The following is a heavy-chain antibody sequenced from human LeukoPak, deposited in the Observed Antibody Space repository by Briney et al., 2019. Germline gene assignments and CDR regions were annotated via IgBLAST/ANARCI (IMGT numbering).Heavy chain of an antibody. D-gene: IGHD3-16*01. CDR3: TKYGGSTRDKYYFDY. V-gene: IGHV3-9*01. Sequence: GRSLRLSCAASGFTFDNYAMHWVRQAPGKGLEWISGISWNSGSIAYADSVKGRFTISRDNAKNSLYLQMNSLRAEDTALYYCTKYGGSTRDKYYFDYWGQGTLVTVSS. CDR2: ISWNSGSI. CDR1: GFTFDNYA. J-gene: IGHJ4*02.